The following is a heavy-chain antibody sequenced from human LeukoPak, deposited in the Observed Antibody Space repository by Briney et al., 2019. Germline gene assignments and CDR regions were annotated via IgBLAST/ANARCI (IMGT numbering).Heavy chain of an antibody. CDR1: GGSFSGYY. CDR3: AREDNWNYD. Sequence: SETLSLTCAVYGGSFSGYYWSWIRRPPGKGLEWIGEINHSGSTNYNPSLKSRVTISVDTSKNQFSLRLSSVTAADTAVYYCAREDNWNYDWGQGTLVTVSS. V-gene: IGHV4-34*01. D-gene: IGHD1-7*01. J-gene: IGHJ4*02. CDR2: INHSGST.